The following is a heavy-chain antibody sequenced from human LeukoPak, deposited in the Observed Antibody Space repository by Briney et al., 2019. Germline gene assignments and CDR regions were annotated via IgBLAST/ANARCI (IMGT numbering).Heavy chain of an antibody. CDR2: LSGSGYNT. J-gene: IGHJ4*02. D-gene: IGHD2-2*01. CDR1: GFTFSSHA. Sequence: PGRSLRLSCAASGFTFSSHALSWVRHAPGKGLEWVSSLSGSGYNTYYADSVKGRFTISRDNSKNTVYLQMNSLRAEDTAVYYCAKDPYGTRYFDYWGQGTLVSVSS. V-gene: IGHV3-23*01. CDR3: AKDPYGTRYFDY.